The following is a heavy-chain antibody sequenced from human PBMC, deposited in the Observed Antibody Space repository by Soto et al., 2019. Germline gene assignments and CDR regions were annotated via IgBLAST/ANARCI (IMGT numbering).Heavy chain of an antibody. D-gene: IGHD6-19*01. Sequence: QVQLVQSGAEVKKPGASVKVSCKASGYTFTSYGISWVRQAPGQGLEWMGRISAYNGNTKYAQKLQGRVTMTTDTSTTTAHMELRGLRSDDPAVYYCARDLGGWEAYWGQGTLVTVSS. J-gene: IGHJ4*02. CDR1: GYTFTSYG. CDR3: ARDLGGWEAY. CDR2: ISAYNGNT. V-gene: IGHV1-18*01.